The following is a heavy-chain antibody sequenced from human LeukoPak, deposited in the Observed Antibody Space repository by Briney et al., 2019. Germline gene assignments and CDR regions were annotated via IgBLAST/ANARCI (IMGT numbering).Heavy chain of an antibody. CDR1: GGSISSGDYY. CDR2: IYYSGST. D-gene: IGHD5-24*01. J-gene: IGHJ4*02. Sequence: PSETLSLTCTVSGGSISSGDYYWSWIRQPPGKGLEWIGYIYYSGSTYYNPSLKSRVTISVDTSKNQFSLKLSSVTAADTAVYYCARGSQDGYNNFDYWGQGTLVTVSS. CDR3: ARGSQDGYNNFDY. V-gene: IGHV4-30-4*01.